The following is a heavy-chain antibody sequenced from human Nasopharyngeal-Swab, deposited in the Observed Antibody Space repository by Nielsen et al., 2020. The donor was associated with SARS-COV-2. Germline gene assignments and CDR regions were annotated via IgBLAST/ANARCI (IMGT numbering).Heavy chain of an antibody. D-gene: IGHD4-23*01. CDR2: TRNKANSYST. J-gene: IGHJ4*02. CDR1: GFTFSDHY. V-gene: IGHV3-72*01. Sequence: GEFLKISCAASGFTFSDHYIDWVRQAPGKGLEWVGRTRNKANSYSTDFAASVKGRFTISRDDSKNSLYLQMNSLRGEDTAVYYCTRDIGGKYGYWGQGNLVTVSS. CDR3: TRDIGGKYGY.